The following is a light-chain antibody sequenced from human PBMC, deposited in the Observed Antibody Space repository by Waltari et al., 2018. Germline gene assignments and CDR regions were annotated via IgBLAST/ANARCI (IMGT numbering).Light chain of an antibody. J-gene: IGKJ1*01. CDR2: DTS. CDR1: QSLIRRT. V-gene: IGKV3D-15*01. CDR3: QQYDYWPWT. Sequence: EIVMTQSPATLSVSPGEGATLSCRASQSLIRRTVAWYQQKPGQAPRLLIYDTSTRATGIPARFSGSGSGTEFTLTISSLQSEDFATYYCQQYDYWPWTFGQGTRVETK.